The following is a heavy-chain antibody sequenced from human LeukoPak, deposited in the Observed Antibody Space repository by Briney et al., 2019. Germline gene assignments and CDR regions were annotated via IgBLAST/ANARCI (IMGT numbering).Heavy chain of an antibody. CDR3: ATELRWKEY. Sequence: ASVKVSCKASGYTFTGYYMHWVRQAPGQGLEWMGWINPNSGGTNYAQKFQGRVTMTSDTSIDTAYMELSSLRSEDTAVYYCATELRWKEYWGQGTLVTVSS. J-gene: IGHJ4*02. D-gene: IGHD4-23*01. CDR1: GYTFTGYY. CDR2: INPNSGGT. V-gene: IGHV1-2*02.